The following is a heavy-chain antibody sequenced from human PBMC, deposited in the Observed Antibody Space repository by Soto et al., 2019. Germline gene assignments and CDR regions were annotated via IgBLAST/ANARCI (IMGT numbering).Heavy chain of an antibody. D-gene: IGHD4-17*01. V-gene: IGHV3-30*18. J-gene: IGHJ4*02. CDR3: AKDWDYGDNDAFDY. CDR2: ISNDGNIK. Sequence: QVQLVESGGGVVQPGRSLSLSCAASGFIFSKYGMHWVRQAPGRGLEWVAVISNDGNIKYYGDSVKGRFTISRDNSKNTLSLQMNSLRAEDTAVYYCAKDWDYGDNDAFDYWGQGTLVIVAS. CDR1: GFIFSKYG.